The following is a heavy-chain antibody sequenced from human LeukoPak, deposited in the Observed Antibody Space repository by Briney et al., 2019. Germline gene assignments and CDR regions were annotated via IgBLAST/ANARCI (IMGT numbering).Heavy chain of an antibody. V-gene: IGHV3-23*01. CDR3: ARDFGESGDY. Sequence: GGSLRLSCVASGFTFSTYAMTWVRQAPGKGLEWVSAISGSGANTYYADSVKGRFIVSRDNSKNTLYLQMNSLRAEDTAVYHCARDFGESGDYWGQGTLVTVSS. D-gene: IGHD2-21*01. CDR2: ISGSGANT. J-gene: IGHJ4*02. CDR1: GFTFSTYA.